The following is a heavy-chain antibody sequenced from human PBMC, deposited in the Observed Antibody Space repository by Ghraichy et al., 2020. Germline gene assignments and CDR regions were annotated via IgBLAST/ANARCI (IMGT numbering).Heavy chain of an antibody. V-gene: IGHV3-7*03. Sequence: GGSLRLSCAASGVTFSNYWLSWVRQAPGKGLEWVANIKQDGSEKNYVDSVKGRFTISRDNAKNSLYLQMNSLRAEDTAVYYCARAHDYAVYWGQGTLVTVSS. CDR1: GVTFSNYW. J-gene: IGHJ4*02. CDR2: IKQDGSEK. CDR3: ARAHDYAVY.